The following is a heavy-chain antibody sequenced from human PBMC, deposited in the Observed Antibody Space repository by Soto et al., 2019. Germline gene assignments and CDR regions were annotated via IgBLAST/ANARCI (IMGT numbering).Heavy chain of an antibody. CDR2: ISSSGSTI. CDR3: ARVRDIVVVVAATHFQH. D-gene: IGHD2-15*01. V-gene: IGHV3-11*01. J-gene: IGHJ1*01. Sequence: QVQLVEFGGGLVKPGGSLRLYCAASGFTFSDYYMSWIRQAPGKGLEWVSYISSSGSTIYYADSVRGRFTISRDNAKNSLYLQMNSLRAEDTAVYYCARVRDIVVVVAATHFQHWGQGTLVTVSS. CDR1: GFTFSDYY.